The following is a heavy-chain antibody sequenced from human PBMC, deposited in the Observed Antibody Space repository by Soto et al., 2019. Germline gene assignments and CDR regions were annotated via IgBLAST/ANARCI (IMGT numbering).Heavy chain of an antibody. J-gene: IGHJ4*02. V-gene: IGHV1-46*01. CDR3: ARVSLYCTNGVCHFDY. CDR2: INPSGGST. D-gene: IGHD2-8*01. CDR1: GYTFTSYD. Sequence: ASVKVSCKASGYTFTSYDMHWVRQAPGQGLEWMGIINPSGGSTSYAQKFQGRVTMTRDTSTSTVYMELSSLRSEDTAMYYCARVSLYCTNGVCHFDYWGQGTLVTVSS.